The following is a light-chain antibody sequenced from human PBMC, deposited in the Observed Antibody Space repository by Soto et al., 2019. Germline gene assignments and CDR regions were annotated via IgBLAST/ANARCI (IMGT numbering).Light chain of an antibody. CDR1: TSNFGTKS. V-gene: IGLV1-44*01. J-gene: IGLJ2*01. Sequence: QSALTQPPSASGTPGQRVTISCSGATSNFGTKSVNWYQHLPGAAPRLLIYNSDQRPSGVPDRFSGSKSGTSASLAISGLQSADEGDYFCASWDDMLRGPVFGGGTKLTVL. CDR3: ASWDDMLRGPV. CDR2: NSD.